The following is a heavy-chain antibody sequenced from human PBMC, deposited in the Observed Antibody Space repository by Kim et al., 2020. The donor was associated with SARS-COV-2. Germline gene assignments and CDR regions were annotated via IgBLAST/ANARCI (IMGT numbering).Heavy chain of an antibody. V-gene: IGHV1-2*04. CDR3: ARDLLPAAIFSVYYGMDV. CDR1: GYTFTGYY. D-gene: IGHD2-2*01. J-gene: IGHJ6*02. CDR2: INPNSGGT. Sequence: ASVKVSCKASGYTFTGYYMHWVRQAPGQGLEWMGWINPNSGGTNYAQKFQGWVTMTRDTSISTAYMELSRLRSDDTAVYYCARDLLPAAIFSVYYGMDVWGQGTTVTVSS.